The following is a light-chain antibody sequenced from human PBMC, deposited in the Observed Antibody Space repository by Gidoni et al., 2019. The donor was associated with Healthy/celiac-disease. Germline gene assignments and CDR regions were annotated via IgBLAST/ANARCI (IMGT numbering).Light chain of an antibody. CDR2: GNS. CDR3: QSYDSSLSGSV. Sequence: QSVLTQPPSVSGAPGQRVTISCIGSSPNIGAGYDVHWYQQLPGTAPKILIYGNSNRPSGVPDRFSGSKSGTSASLAITGLQADDEADYYCQSYDSSLSGSVFGGGTKLTVL. V-gene: IGLV1-40*01. CDR1: SPNIGAGYD. J-gene: IGLJ3*02.